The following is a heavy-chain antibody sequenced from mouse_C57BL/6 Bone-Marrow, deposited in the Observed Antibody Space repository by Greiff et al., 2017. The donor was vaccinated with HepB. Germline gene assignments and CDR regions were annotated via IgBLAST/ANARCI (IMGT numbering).Heavy chain of an antibody. Sequence: VKLMESGAELVRPGTSVKMSCKASGYTFTNYWIGWAKQRPGHGLEWIGDIYPGGGYTNYNEKFKGKATLTADKSSSTAYMQFSSLTSEDSAIYYCARNPYGSSLYYFDYWGQGTTLTVSS. CDR2: IYPGGGYT. J-gene: IGHJ2*01. D-gene: IGHD1-1*01. CDR3: ARNPYGSSLYYFDY. CDR1: GYTFTNYW. V-gene: IGHV1-63*01.